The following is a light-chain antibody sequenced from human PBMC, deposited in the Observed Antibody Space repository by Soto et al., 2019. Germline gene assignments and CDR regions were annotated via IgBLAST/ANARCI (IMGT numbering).Light chain of an antibody. V-gene: IGLV3-27*01. CDR2: KDS. J-gene: IGLJ1*01. Sequence: SYELTQPSSVSVSPGQTARITCSGDVLAKKYARWFQQKPGQAPVLVIYKDSERPSGIPERFSGSSSGTTVTLTISGAQVEDEADYYCYSAADNKFGTGTKLTVL. CDR1: VLAKKY. CDR3: YSAADNK.